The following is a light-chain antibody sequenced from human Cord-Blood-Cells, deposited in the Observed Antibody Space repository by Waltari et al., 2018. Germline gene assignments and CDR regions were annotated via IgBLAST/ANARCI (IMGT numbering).Light chain of an antibody. CDR1: SSDVGSYNL. V-gene: IGLV2-23*01. CDR3: CSYAGSSTWV. J-gene: IGLJ3*02. Sequence: QSALTQPASMSGSPGQSITISCTGTSSDVGSYNLVSWYQQQPGKAPKLMIYEGSKRPSGVSNRFSGSKSGNTASLTISGLQAEDEADYYCCSYAGSSTWVFGGGTKLTVL. CDR2: EGS.